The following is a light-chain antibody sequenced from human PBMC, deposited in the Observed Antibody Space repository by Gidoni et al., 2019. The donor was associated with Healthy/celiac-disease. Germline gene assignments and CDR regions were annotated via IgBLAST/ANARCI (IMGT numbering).Light chain of an antibody. Sequence: SYELTQPPSVSVSPGQTASITCSGDKLGDKYACWYQQKPGPSPVLVIYQDSKRHSGIPERFSGSNSGNTATLTISGTQAMDEADYYCQAWDSSKGVVFGGGTKLTVL. CDR3: QAWDSSKGVV. CDR1: KLGDKY. J-gene: IGLJ2*01. CDR2: QDS. V-gene: IGLV3-1*01.